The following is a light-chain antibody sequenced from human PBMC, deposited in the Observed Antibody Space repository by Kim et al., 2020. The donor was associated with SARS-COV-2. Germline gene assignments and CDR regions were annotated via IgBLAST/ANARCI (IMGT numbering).Light chain of an antibody. CDR1: QTATNND. V-gene: IGKV3-20*01. CDR2: YTS. CDR3: QQSGDSLWT. Sequence: EVVVTQSPGTLSLSPGERATLSCRTSQTATNNDLAWYQQKPGQAPRLLIYYTSSRATGVPDRFSGSGSGTVFTLTISRLEPEDFAVYYCQQSGDSLWTFGQGTKVDIK. J-gene: IGKJ1*01.